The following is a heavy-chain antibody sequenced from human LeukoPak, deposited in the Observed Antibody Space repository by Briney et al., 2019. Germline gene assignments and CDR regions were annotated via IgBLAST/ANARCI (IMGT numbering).Heavy chain of an antibody. CDR2: VVGGGGTT. J-gene: IGHJ4*02. CDR1: GFTFSGYA. CDR3: AKARLSTGWAYNDY. V-gene: IGHV3-23*01. D-gene: IGHD6-19*01. Sequence: PGGSLRLSCAASGFTFSGYAMSWVRQGPGKGLEWVSAVVGGGGTTFYADSVKGRFTISRDNSRNTVYLQMNSLRAEDTGVYFCAKARLSTGWAYNDYWGQGTLVTVSS.